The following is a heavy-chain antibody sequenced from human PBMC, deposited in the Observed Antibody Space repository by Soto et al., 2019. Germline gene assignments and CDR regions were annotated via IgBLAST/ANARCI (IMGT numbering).Heavy chain of an antibody. J-gene: IGHJ6*02. Sequence: EVQLLESGGGLVQPGGSLRLSCAASGFTFSSYAMSWVRQAPGKGLEWVSAISGSGGSTYYADSVKGRFTISRDNSKNTLDLQMNSLRAEDTAVYYCAAIAAAGGKNYYGMDVWGQGTTVTVSS. CDR1: GFTFSSYA. CDR2: ISGSGGST. V-gene: IGHV3-23*01. D-gene: IGHD6-13*01. CDR3: AAIAAAGGKNYYGMDV.